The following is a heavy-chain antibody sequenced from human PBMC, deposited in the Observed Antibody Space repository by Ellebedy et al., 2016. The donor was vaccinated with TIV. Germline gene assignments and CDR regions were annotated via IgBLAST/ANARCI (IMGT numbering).Heavy chain of an antibody. CDR3: ASSRYDGTYGRNTFDF. J-gene: IGHJ4*02. CDR1: GGSISGYY. Sequence: SETLSLTCTVSGGSISGYYWSWVRQPPGKGLEWLAYVYSTGHANYNPSFESRISMSLDTSQSQFSLKLRFLTAADTAVFYCASSRYDGTYGRNTFDFWGQGTLVTVSS. CDR2: VYSTGHA. V-gene: IGHV4-59*08. D-gene: IGHD1-26*01.